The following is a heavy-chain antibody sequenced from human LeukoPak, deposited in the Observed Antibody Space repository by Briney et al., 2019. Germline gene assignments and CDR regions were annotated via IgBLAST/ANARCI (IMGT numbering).Heavy chain of an antibody. CDR3: ARRSRRISMVRGVVDP. J-gene: IGHJ5*02. V-gene: IGHV4-4*07. Sequence: PSETLSLTCTVSGGSISSYYWSWIRQPAGKGLEWIGRIYTSGSNNYNPSLKRGGTISVDTSKNQLSLKQSSLTAADTAVYYCARRSRRISMVRGVVDPWGQGTLVTVSS. CDR1: GGSISSYY. D-gene: IGHD3-10*01. CDR2: IYTSGSN.